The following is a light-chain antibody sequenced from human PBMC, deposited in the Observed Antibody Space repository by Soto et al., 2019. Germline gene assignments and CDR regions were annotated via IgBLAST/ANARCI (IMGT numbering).Light chain of an antibody. V-gene: IGKV3-20*01. Sequence: EIVLTQSPGTLSLSPGERATLSCRASQSLTSSYLAWYQQNPGQAPRLLIYGASSRATGIPATFSGSGSGTYFTLAIRSLEPEDFAVYYCQQYESAPPSYTFGQRTKLEIK. J-gene: IGKJ2*01. CDR3: QQYESAPPSYT. CDR2: GAS. CDR1: QSLTSSY.